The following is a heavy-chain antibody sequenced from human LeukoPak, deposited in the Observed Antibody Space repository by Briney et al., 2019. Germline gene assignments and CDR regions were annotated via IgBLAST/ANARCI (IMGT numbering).Heavy chain of an antibody. CDR1: GGSISSSSYY. CDR2: IYYSGST. J-gene: IGHJ5*02. V-gene: IGHV4-39*01. CDR3: ARLLLGGSHRWFDP. D-gene: IGHD1-26*01. Sequence: SETLSLTCTVSGGSISSSSYYWGWIRQPPGKELEWIGSIYYSGSTYYNPSLKSRVTISVDTSKNQFSLKLSSVTAADTAVYYCARLLLGGSHRWFDPWGQGTLVTVSS.